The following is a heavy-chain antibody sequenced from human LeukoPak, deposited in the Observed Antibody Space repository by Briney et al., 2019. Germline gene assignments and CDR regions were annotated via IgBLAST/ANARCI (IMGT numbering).Heavy chain of an antibody. D-gene: IGHD4-17*01. J-gene: IGHJ4*02. Sequence: PGRSLRLSCAASGFTFSSYAMHWVRQAPGKGLEWVAVISYDGSNKYYADSVKGRFTISRDNSKNTLYLQMNSLRAEDTAVYYCATLSTYGDQIDYWGQGTLVTVSS. CDR1: GFTFSSYA. CDR3: ATLSTYGDQIDY. CDR2: ISYDGSNK. V-gene: IGHV3-30-3*01.